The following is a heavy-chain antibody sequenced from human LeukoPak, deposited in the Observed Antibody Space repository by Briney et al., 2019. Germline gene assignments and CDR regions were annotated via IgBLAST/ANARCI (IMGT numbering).Heavy chain of an antibody. V-gene: IGHV3-23*01. CDR1: GFTFSSYA. CDR3: ARGSDFWSGYSDY. D-gene: IGHD3-3*01. Sequence: PGGSLRLSCAASGFTFSSYAMSWVRQAPGKGLEWVSAISGSGGSTYYADSVKGRFTISRDNSKNTLYLQMNSLRAEDTAVYYCARGSDFWSGYSDYWGQGTLVTVSS. CDR2: ISGSGGST. J-gene: IGHJ4*02.